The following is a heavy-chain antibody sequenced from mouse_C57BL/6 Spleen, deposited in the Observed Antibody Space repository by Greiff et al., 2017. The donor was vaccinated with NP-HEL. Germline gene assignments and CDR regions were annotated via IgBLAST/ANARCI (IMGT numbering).Heavy chain of an antibody. CDR2: INPGSGGT. D-gene: IGHD2-4*01. CDR3: ARTGGDYPDY. CDR1: GYAFTNYL. V-gene: IGHV1-54*01. Sequence: VKLQQSGAELVRPGTSVKVSCKASGYAFTNYLIEWVKQRPGQGLEWIGVINPGSGGTNYNEKFKGKATLTADKSSSTAYMQLSSLTSEDSAVYFCARTGGDYPDYWGQGTTLTVSS. J-gene: IGHJ2*01.